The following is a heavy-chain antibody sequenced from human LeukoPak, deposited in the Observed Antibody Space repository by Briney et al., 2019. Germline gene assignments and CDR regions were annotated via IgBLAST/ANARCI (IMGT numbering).Heavy chain of an antibody. CDR1: GYTFTSYG. Sequence: SVKVSCKASGYTFTSYGISWVRQAPGQGLEWMGRIIPILGIANYAQKFQGRVTITADKSPSTAYMELSSLRSEDTAVYYCARGKAVAAHEYYYGMDVWGQGTTVTVSS. CDR2: IIPILGIA. CDR3: ARGKAVAAHEYYYGMDV. J-gene: IGHJ6*02. D-gene: IGHD2-15*01. V-gene: IGHV1-69*04.